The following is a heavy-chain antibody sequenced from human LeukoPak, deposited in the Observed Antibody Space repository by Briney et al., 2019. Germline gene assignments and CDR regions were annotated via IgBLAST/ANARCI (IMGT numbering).Heavy chain of an antibody. V-gene: IGHV4-34*01. CDR1: GGSFSGYY. Sequence: SETLSLTCAVYGGSFSGYYWSWIRQPPGKGLEWIGEINHGGSTNYNPSLKSRVTISVDTSKNQFSLKLSSVTAADTAVYYCASSTPWIQLWYGRDYWGQGTLVTVSS. CDR3: ASSTPWIQLWYGRDY. CDR2: INHGGST. D-gene: IGHD5-18*01. J-gene: IGHJ4*02.